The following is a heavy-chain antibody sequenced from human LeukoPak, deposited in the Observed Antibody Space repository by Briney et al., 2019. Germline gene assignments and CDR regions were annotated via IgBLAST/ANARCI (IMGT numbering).Heavy chain of an antibody. Sequence: GGSLRLSCAASAFSFSNYNMNWVRQAPGKGLEWVSSITSSGSYIYYADSVKGRFTISRDNAKNSLYLQMNSLRAEDTAVYYCARDPYSGGYGDYYYYYMDLWGQGTTVTISS. D-gene: IGHD1-26*01. V-gene: IGHV3-21*01. CDR1: AFSFSNYN. J-gene: IGHJ6*03. CDR2: ITSSGSYI. CDR3: ARDPYSGGYGDYYYYYMDL.